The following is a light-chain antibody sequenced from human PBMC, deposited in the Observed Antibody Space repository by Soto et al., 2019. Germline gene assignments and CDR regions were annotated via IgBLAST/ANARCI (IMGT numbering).Light chain of an antibody. CDR2: GAS. CDR3: QQYNSYSWT. Sequence: DIQMTQSPSTLSGSVGDRVTVPCRASQTISTYLNWYQQKPGKAPKLLIYGASSLQSGVPSRFSGSGSGTDFTLTISSLQPDDFATYYCQQYNSYSWTFGQGTKVDIK. J-gene: IGKJ1*01. CDR1: QTISTY. V-gene: IGKV1-5*01.